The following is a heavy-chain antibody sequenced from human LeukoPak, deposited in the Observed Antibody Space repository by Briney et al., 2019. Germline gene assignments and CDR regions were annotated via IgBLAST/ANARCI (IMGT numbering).Heavy chain of an antibody. V-gene: IGHV1-18*01. CDR1: GYTFTSYG. J-gene: IGHJ4*02. Sequence: ASVKVSCKASGYTFTSYGISWVRQAPGQGLEWMGWISAYNGNTNYAQKLQGRVTMTTDTSTSTAYMELRSLRSDDTAVYYCARAVLRYFDWLSYYFDYWGQGTLVTVSS. CDR2: ISAYNGNT. D-gene: IGHD3-9*01. CDR3: ARAVLRYFDWLSYYFDY.